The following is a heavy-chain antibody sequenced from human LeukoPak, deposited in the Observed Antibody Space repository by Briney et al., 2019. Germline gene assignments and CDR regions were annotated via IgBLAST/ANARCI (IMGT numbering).Heavy chain of an antibody. J-gene: IGHJ6*03. CDR2: INPNSGGT. Sequence: ASVKVSCKASGYTFTGYYMHWVRRAPGQGLEWMGWINPNSGGTNYAQKFQGWVTMTRDTSISTAYMELSGLRSEDTAVYYCARDGDIVVVPAANYYYYMDVWGKGTTVTVSS. CDR3: ARDGDIVVVPAANYYYYMDV. CDR1: GYTFTGYY. D-gene: IGHD2-2*01. V-gene: IGHV1-2*04.